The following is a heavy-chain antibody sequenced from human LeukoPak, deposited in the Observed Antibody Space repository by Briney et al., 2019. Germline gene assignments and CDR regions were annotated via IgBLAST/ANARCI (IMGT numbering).Heavy chain of an antibody. CDR2: IYPGDSDT. V-gene: IGHV5-51*01. CDR1: GYSFTSYW. CDR3: VRRAAATGDFDY. Sequence: GESLKISCKGSGYSFTSYWIGWVRQMPGKGLEWMGIIYPGDSDTRYSLSVQGQVTISVDKSITTAYMQWSSLKASDSGMYYCVRRAAATGDFDYWGQGTLVTVSS. J-gene: IGHJ4*02. D-gene: IGHD6-13*01.